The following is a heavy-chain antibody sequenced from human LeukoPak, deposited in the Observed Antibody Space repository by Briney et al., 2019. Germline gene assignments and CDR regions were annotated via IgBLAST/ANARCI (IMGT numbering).Heavy chain of an antibody. D-gene: IGHD4-17*01. CDR2: INHSGST. J-gene: IGHJ4*02. Sequence: SETLSLTCAVYGGSFSGYYWSWIRQPPGKGLEWIGEINHSGSTNYNPSLKSRVTISVDTSKNQFSLKLSSVTAADTAVYYRARGFYGDYIFGYFDYWGQGTLVTVSS. CDR3: ARGFYGDYIFGYFDY. V-gene: IGHV4-34*01. CDR1: GGSFSGYY.